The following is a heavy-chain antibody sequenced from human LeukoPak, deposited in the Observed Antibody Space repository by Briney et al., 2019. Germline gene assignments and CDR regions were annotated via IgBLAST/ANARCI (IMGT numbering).Heavy chain of an antibody. Sequence: SQTLSLTCAVSGGSISSGGYSWSWIRQPPGKGLEWIGYIYHSGSTYYNPSLKSRVTISVDRSKNQFSLKLSSVTAADTAVYYCAREVTTGAFDIWGQGTTVTVSS. V-gene: IGHV4-30-2*01. CDR3: AREVTTGAFDI. D-gene: IGHD2-21*02. CDR2: IYHSGST. J-gene: IGHJ3*02. CDR1: GGSISSGGYS.